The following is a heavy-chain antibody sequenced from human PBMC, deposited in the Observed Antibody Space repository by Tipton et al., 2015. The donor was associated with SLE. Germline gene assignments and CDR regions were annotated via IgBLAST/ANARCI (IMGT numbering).Heavy chain of an antibody. CDR1: GGSISSGGYY. D-gene: IGHD3-22*01. CDR2: IYYSGST. Sequence: TLSLTCTVSGGSISSGGYYWSWLRQLPGKGLEWIGYIYYSGSTFYNPSLKSRVSISVDRSNNQFSLKLNSVTAADTAVYYCARSRIYDGSVDYYGFFDYWGQGTLVTVSS. CDR3: ARSRIYDGSVDYYGFFDY. J-gene: IGHJ4*02. V-gene: IGHV4-31*03.